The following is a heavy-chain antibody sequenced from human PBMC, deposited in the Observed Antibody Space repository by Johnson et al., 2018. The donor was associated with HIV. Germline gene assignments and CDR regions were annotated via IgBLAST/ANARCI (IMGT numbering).Heavy chain of an antibody. CDR1: GFTFSSYA. CDR2: ISGSGGST. J-gene: IGHJ3*02. D-gene: IGHD6-13*01. V-gene: IGHV3-23*04. Sequence: MQLVESGGGLVQPGGSLRLSCAASGFTFSSYAMSWVRQAPGKGLEWVSAISGSGGSTYYADSVKGRFPISRDNSKNPLYLQMNSLRAEDTAMYYCARGGEYSSSLYAFDIWGQGTMVTVSS. CDR3: ARGGEYSSSLYAFDI.